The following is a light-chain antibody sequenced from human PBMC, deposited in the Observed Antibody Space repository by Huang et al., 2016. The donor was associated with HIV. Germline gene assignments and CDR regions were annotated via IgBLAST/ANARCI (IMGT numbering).Light chain of an antibody. CDR2: GAS. J-gene: IGKJ2*01. Sequence: IVMTQSPATLSVSPGDRATLSCMASQSVSNNLAWYHQNPGQAPRILIYGASTRATGVPARFSGSGSGTEFTLTINSLTSEDFTVFYCQQYNDWPPTFGQGTKLEIK. V-gene: IGKV3-15*01. CDR3: QQYNDWPPT. CDR1: QSVSNN.